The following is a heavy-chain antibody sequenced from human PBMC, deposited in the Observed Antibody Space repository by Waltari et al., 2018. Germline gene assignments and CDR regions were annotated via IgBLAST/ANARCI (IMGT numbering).Heavy chain of an antibody. CDR3: QRIAVAGTPGDY. CDR1: GFSFRSYA. CDR2: ISYDGSNK. V-gene: IGHV3-30-3*01. J-gene: IGHJ4*02. Sequence: QVQLVESGGGAVQHGRSPRLSCAASGFSFRSYAMHWVRQAPGKGLEWVAVISYDGSNKYYADSVKGRFTISRDNSKNTLYLQMNSLRAEDTAVYYCQRIAVAGTPGDYWGQGTLVTVSS. D-gene: IGHD6-19*01.